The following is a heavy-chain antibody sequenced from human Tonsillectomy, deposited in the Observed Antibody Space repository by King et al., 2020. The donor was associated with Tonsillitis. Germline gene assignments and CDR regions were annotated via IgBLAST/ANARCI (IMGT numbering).Heavy chain of an antibody. CDR1: GGSLSDYY. CDR2: INHSGST. CDR3: ARGKYDFWSGFPDYFDY. V-gene: IGHV4-34*01. Sequence: VQLQQWGAGLLKPSETLSLTCGVYGGSLSDYYWSWIRQPPGKGLEWIGDINHSGSTHYNPSLKSRVTISVDTSENQFSLKLSSLTAADTAVYYCARGKYDFWSGFPDYFDYWGRGTLVTVSS. D-gene: IGHD3-3*01. J-gene: IGHJ4*02.